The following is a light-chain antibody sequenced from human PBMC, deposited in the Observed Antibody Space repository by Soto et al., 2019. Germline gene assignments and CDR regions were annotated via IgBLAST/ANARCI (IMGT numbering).Light chain of an antibody. CDR1: QGITNW. Sequence: DIQMTQSPSSVSAFVGDRFTITCRASQGITNWLAWYQQKPGKAPKLLIYAASSLQSGVPSRFSGTASGTELTLTISSLQPEDFATYFCQQANSFPLTFGGGTKVDIK. V-gene: IGKV1-12*01. J-gene: IGKJ4*01. CDR3: QQANSFPLT. CDR2: AAS.